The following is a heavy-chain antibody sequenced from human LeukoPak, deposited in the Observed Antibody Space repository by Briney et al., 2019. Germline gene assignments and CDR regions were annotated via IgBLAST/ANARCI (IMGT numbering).Heavy chain of an antibody. J-gene: IGHJ6*03. CDR1: GFTFSSYS. CDR3: AKVGGSSHYYYMDV. Sequence: GGSLRLSCAASGFTFSSYSMNWVRQAPGKGLEWVSSISGSSSYIYYADSVKGRFTISRDNAKNSLYLQMNSLRAEDTALYYCAKVGGSSHYYYMDVWGKGTTVTVSS. V-gene: IGHV3-21*04. D-gene: IGHD1-26*01. CDR2: ISGSSSYI.